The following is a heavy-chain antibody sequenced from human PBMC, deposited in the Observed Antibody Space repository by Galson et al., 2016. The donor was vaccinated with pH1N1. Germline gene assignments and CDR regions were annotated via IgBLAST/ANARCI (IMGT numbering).Heavy chain of an antibody. CDR2: ITNNGSTT. CDR3: TRVCGGWFDRVDAFDL. Sequence: SLRLSCAASGFTFSNYWMNWVRHAPGKGLVWVARITNNGSTTNYAASVRGRFTISRDNAKNTLYLQMNSLRVEDTVAYYCTRVCGGWFDRVDAFDLWGQGTMVTVSS. D-gene: IGHD3-10*01. V-gene: IGHV3-74*01. CDR1: GFTFSNYW. J-gene: IGHJ3*01.